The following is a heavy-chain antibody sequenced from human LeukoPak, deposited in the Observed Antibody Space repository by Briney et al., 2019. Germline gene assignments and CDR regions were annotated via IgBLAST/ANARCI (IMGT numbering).Heavy chain of an antibody. CDR3: ASRPLGPMDV. V-gene: IGHV4-39*01. CDR1: GGSISSSRHD. Sequence: SETLSLTCTVSGGSISSSRHDWVWIRQPPGKGLECIGSLYYTGSTYYNPSLKSRVTISVDASKNQFSLKLSSVTAADAAVYYCASRPLGPMDVWGKGTTVTISS. J-gene: IGHJ6*04. CDR2: LYYTGST.